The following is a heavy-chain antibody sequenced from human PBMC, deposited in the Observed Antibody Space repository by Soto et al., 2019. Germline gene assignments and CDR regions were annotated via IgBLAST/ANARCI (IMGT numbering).Heavy chain of an antibody. CDR2: TNPYSGAT. J-gene: IGHJ6*02. CDR3: ARDSLKYTSSSSYFYGMDV. CDR1: GYTFTGYY. V-gene: IGHV1-2*02. D-gene: IGHD6-6*01. Sequence: ASVKVSCKASGYTFTGYYIHWVRQAPGQGLEWMGWTNPYSGATNYAQKFQGRVTMTGVMSISTAYMDLSRLRSDDTAVYYCARDSLKYTSSSSYFYGMDVWGHGTTVTVSS.